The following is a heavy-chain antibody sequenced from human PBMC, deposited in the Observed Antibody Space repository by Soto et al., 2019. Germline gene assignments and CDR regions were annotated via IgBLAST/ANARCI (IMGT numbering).Heavy chain of an antibody. D-gene: IGHD6-13*01. CDR3: ARDLAAGDH. J-gene: IGHJ4*02. Sequence: QVQLVQSGAEVKKPGASMKLSCRTSGYTFTHHYIHWVRQAPGQGREWLAIINPASGSTNYAQDFQGRVTLTMDTSTTTVYMELSGLRAEVTAIFYCARDLAAGDHWGQGPLVTVSS. CDR1: GYTFTHHY. V-gene: IGHV1-46*01. CDR2: INPASGST.